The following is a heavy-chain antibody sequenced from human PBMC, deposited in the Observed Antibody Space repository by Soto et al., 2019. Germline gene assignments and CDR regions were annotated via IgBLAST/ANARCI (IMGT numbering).Heavy chain of an antibody. J-gene: IGHJ3*02. CDR1: GYTFSTYT. Sequence: ASVKGSCKAAGYTFSTYTMNWVRQAPGQSLEWMGWINAGSGNTKYSQNFQGRVSITRDTSASTVYMELTGLKSEDTAVYYCARDTETLGPRANDALDIWGQGTMVTVSS. D-gene: IGHD3-3*02. CDR2: INAGSGNT. V-gene: IGHV1-3*01. CDR3: ARDTETLGPRANDALDI.